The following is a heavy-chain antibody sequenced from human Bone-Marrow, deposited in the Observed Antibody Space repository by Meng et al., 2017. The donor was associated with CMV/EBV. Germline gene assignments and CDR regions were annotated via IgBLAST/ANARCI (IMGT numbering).Heavy chain of an antibody. CDR2: IRYDGSNK. CDR1: GFTFSSYA. CDR3: AKDIAAAGVDY. J-gene: IGHJ4*02. Sequence: GGSLRLSCAASGFTFSSYAMHWVRQAPGKGLEWVAFIRYDGSNKYYADSVKGRFTISRDNSKNTLYLQMNSLRAEDTAVYYCAKDIAAAGVDYWGQGTLVTVSS. V-gene: IGHV3-30*02. D-gene: IGHD6-13*01.